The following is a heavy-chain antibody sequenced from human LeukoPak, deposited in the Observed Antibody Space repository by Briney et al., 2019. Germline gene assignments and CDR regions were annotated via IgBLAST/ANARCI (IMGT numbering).Heavy chain of an antibody. CDR3: ARDYYSGSYYGEY. CDR1: GYTFINYG. CDR2: ISAYNGNT. Sequence: AASVKVSCKASGYTFINYGITWVRQAPGQGGEWMGWISAYNGNTNYAQKLQGRVTMTTDTSTSTAYMEVTSLRSDDTAVYYCARDYYSGSYYGEYWGQGTLVTVSS. J-gene: IGHJ4*02. D-gene: IGHD1-26*01. V-gene: IGHV1-18*01.